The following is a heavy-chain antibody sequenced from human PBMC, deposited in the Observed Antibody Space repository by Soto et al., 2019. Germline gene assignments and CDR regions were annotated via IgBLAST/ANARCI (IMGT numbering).Heavy chain of an antibody. V-gene: IGHV3-7*03. Sequence: PGGSLRLSCAASGFTFSSYWMSWVRQAPGKGLEWVANIKQDGSEKYYVDSVKGRFTISRDNAKNSLYLQMNSLRAEDTAVYYCARARCSSTRCYPNDYSGQGTLVTVSS. CDR2: IKQDGSEK. CDR1: GFTFSSYW. D-gene: IGHD2-2*01. CDR3: ARARCSSTRCYPNDY. J-gene: IGHJ4*02.